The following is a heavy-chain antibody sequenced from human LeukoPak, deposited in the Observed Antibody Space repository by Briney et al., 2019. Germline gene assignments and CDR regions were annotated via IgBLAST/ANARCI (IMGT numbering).Heavy chain of an antibody. Sequence: GGSLRLSCAASGFTFSSFLMSWVRQAPGKGLEWVAVISYDGSNKYYADSVKGRFTISRDNSKNTLYLQMNSLRAEDTAVYYCARESYGDPYCFDYWGQGTLVTVSS. D-gene: IGHD4-17*01. CDR2: ISYDGSNK. CDR1: GFTFSSFL. CDR3: ARESYGDPYCFDY. V-gene: IGHV3-30-3*01. J-gene: IGHJ4*02.